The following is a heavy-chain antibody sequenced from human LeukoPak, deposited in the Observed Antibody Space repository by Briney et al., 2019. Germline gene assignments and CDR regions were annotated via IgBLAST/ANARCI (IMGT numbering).Heavy chain of an antibody. J-gene: IGHJ4*02. Sequence: GASVKVSCKVSGYTLTELSMHWVRQAPGKGLEWMGGFDPEDGETIYAQKFQGRATMTEDTSTDTAYMELSSLRAEDAAVYYCARRPNCGGDCFHFDYWGQGALVTVSS. CDR2: FDPEDGET. CDR1: GYTLTELS. CDR3: ARRPNCGGDCFHFDY. V-gene: IGHV1-24*01. D-gene: IGHD2-21*02.